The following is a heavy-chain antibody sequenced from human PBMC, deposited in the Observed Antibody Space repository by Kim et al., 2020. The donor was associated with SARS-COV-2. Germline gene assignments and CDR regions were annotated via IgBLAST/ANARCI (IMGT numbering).Heavy chain of an antibody. D-gene: IGHD6-13*01. CDR3: AKSESSSPVADY. Sequence: YYADSVKCRFTISRDNSKNTLYLQMNSLRAEDTAVYYCAKSESSSPVADYWGQGTLVTVSS. J-gene: IGHJ4*02. V-gene: IGHV3-23*01.